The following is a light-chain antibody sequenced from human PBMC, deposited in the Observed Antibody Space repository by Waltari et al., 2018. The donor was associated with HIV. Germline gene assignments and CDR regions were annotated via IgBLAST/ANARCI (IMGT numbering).Light chain of an antibody. J-gene: IGLJ2*01. CDR1: SSAVGDYNF. Sequence: QSALTQPASVSGSPGPSITISCPGTSSAVGDYNFVSWYQQHPGRAPKLIIYEVIRRPSGVSNRFSGSKSGNTASLTISGLQAEDEADYSCGSYTNTTTSVVFGGGTKLTVL. CDR3: GSYTNTTTSVV. CDR2: EVI. V-gene: IGLV2-14*01.